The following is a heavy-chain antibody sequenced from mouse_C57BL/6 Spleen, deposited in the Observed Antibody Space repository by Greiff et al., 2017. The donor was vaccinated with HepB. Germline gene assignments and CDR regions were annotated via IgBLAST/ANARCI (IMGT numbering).Heavy chain of an antibody. CDR2: INPNNGGT. J-gene: IGHJ3*01. CDR3: ARGYYSLAY. Sequence: VQLQQSGPELVKPGASVKIPCKASGYTFTDYNMDWVKQSHGKSLEWIGDINPNNGGTIYNQKFKGKATLTVDKSSSTAYMELRSLTSEDTAVYYCARGYYSLAYWGQGTLVTVSA. D-gene: IGHD2-12*01. CDR1: GYTFTDYN. V-gene: IGHV1-18*01.